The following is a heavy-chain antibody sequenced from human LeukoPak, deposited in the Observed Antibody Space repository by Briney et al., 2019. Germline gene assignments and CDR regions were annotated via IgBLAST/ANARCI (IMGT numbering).Heavy chain of an antibody. J-gene: IGHJ4*02. CDR2: ISNTASIM. D-gene: IGHD6-13*01. CDR1: GSTFSDYY. CDR3: ARQGDSSSWAGNDY. V-gene: IGHV3-11*04. Sequence: PGGSLRLSCAASGSTFSDYYMSWIRQAPGKGLEWISYISNTASIMYYPDSVKGRFTISRDNAKNSLYLQMDSPRVEDTAVYYCARQGDSSSWAGNDYWGQGTLVTVSS.